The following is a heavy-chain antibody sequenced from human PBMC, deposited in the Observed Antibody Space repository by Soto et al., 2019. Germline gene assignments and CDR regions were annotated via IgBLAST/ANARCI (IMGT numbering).Heavy chain of an antibody. Sequence: EVQLVESGGGLVQPGGSLRLSCAASGFTVSSNYMSWVRQAPGKGLEWVSVTYSGGTTNYADSVKGRFTISRYNSKNTLSLQVNSLKADDTAVYYCARCVMGYGGLDYWGQGTLVTVSS. CDR3: ARCVMGYGGLDY. CDR2: TYSGGTT. V-gene: IGHV3-66*01. D-gene: IGHD2-8*01. CDR1: GFTVSSNY. J-gene: IGHJ4*02.